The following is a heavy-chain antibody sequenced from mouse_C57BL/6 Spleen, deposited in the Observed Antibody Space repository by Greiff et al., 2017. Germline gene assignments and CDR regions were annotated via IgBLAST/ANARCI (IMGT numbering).Heavy chain of an antibody. CDR3: ARFDTTVVATDWYFDV. V-gene: IGHV1-64*01. J-gene: IGHJ1*03. D-gene: IGHD1-1*01. CDR1: GYTFTSYW. CDR2: IHPNSGST. Sequence: QVQLQQPGAELVKPGASVKLSCKASGYTFTSYWMHWVKQRPGQGLEWIGMIHPNSGSTNYNEKFKSKATLTVDKSSSTAYMQLSSLTSEDSAVYYCARFDTTVVATDWYFDVWGTGTTVTVSS.